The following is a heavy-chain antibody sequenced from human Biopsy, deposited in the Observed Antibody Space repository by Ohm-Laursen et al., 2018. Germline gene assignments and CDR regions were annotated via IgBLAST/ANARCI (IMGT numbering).Heavy chain of an antibody. V-gene: IGHV1-8*01. CDR3: ARADPPLFYYGSGSSNWFDP. CDR1: GYTFTSYE. D-gene: IGHD3-10*01. CDR2: MNPDSGNT. Sequence: ASVKVSCNTSGYTFTSYEINWVRQATGQGLEWMGWMNPDSGNTGYAQNFQGRVTMTRNTSISTAYMELSSLRSEDTAGYFCARADPPLFYYGSGSSNWFDPWGQGTLVTVSS. J-gene: IGHJ5*02.